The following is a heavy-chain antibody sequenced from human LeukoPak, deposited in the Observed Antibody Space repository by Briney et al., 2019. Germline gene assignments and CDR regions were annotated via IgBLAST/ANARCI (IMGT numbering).Heavy chain of an antibody. Sequence: PGGSLRLSCAASGFTFSTYWMHWVRQAPGKGLVWVSRINPDGSTTSYADSVKGRFTISRDNAKNSVYLQMNSLRAEDTAFYYCAREADSGYSSSHWGQGTLVTVSS. D-gene: IGHD6-13*01. CDR3: AREADSGYSSSH. CDR1: GFTFSTYW. CDR2: INPDGSTT. J-gene: IGHJ4*02. V-gene: IGHV3-74*01.